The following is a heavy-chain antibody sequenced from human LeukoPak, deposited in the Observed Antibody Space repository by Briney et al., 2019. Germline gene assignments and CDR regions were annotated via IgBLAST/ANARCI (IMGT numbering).Heavy chain of an antibody. CDR2: IYYSGST. Sequence: SETLSLTCTVSGGSISSYYWSWIRQPPGKGLEWIGYIYYSGSTNYNPSLKSRVTISVDTSKNQFSLKLSSVTAADTAVYYCARADRQEVDYWGQGTLVTVSS. J-gene: IGHJ4*02. CDR3: ARADRQEVDY. CDR1: GGSISSYY. V-gene: IGHV4-59*12.